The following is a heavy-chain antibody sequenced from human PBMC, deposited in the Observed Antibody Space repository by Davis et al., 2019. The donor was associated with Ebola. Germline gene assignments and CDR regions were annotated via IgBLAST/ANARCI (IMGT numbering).Heavy chain of an antibody. Sequence: GESLKISCAASGFSFSSYWMSWVRQAPGKGLEWVANIKQDGSEKYYVDSVEGRFTISRDNAKNSLYLQMNSLRAEDTAVYYCARALQWLVTYWGQGTLVTVSS. CDR3: ARALQWLVTY. CDR1: GFSFSSYW. V-gene: IGHV3-7*03. D-gene: IGHD6-19*01. J-gene: IGHJ4*02. CDR2: IKQDGSEK.